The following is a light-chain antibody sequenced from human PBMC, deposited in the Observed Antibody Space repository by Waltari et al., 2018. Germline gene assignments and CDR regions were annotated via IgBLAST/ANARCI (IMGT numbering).Light chain of an antibody. CDR1: SSNIGINT. CDR3: AVWDDSLNGWV. V-gene: IGLV1-44*01. Sequence: QSVLTQPPSASGTPGQRVTISCSGSSSNIGINTVNWSQQLPGTAPKPLIYRNNQRPSGVLARFSVSKSCPSASLAIIVLQSEDEADYYCAVWDDSLNGWVFGGGTKLTVL. CDR2: RNN. J-gene: IGLJ3*02.